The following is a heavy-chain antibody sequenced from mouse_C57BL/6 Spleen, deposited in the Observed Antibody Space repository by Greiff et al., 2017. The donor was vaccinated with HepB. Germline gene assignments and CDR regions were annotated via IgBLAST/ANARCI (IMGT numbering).Heavy chain of an antibody. CDR2: IDPENGDT. CDR3: TTRGGQLRPAWFAY. J-gene: IGHJ3*01. CDR1: GFNIKDDY. Sequence: EVQLQQSGAELVRPGASVKLSCTASGFNIKDDYMHWVKQRPEQGLEWIGWIDPENGDTEYASKFQGKATITADTSSNTAYLQLSSLTSEDTAVYYCTTRGGQLRPAWFAYWGQGTLVTVSA. D-gene: IGHD3-2*02. V-gene: IGHV14-4*01.